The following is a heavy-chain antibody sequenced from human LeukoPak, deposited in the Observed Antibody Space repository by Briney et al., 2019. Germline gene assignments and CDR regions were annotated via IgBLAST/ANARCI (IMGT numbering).Heavy chain of an antibody. Sequence: GGSLRLSCAASEFTFSVYYMHWVRQAPGKGLEWVSRISGDGASTAYADSVKGRFTISRDNSKNTLYLQMNSLRAEDTAVYYCAKDYRGLLGYNWFDPWGQGTLVTVSS. V-gene: IGHV3-23*01. D-gene: IGHD3-16*01. CDR2: ISGDGAST. J-gene: IGHJ5*02. CDR1: EFTFSVYY. CDR3: AKDYRGLLGYNWFDP.